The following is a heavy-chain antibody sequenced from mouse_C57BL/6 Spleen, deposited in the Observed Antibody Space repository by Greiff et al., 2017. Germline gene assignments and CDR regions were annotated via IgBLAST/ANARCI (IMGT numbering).Heavy chain of an antibody. Sequence: EVKLMESGPGLVKPSQSLSLTCSVTGYSITSGYYWNWIRQFPGNKLEWMGYISYDGSNNYNPSLKNRISITRDTSKNQFFLKLNSVTTEDTATYYCASGTVVATLDYFDYWGQGTTLTVSS. CDR3: ASGTVVATLDYFDY. CDR1: GYSITSGYY. CDR2: ISYDGSN. J-gene: IGHJ2*01. V-gene: IGHV3-6*01. D-gene: IGHD1-1*01.